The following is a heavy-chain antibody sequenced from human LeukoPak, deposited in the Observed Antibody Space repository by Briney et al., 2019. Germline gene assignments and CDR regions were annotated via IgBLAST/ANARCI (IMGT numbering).Heavy chain of an antibody. Sequence: PSETLSLTCTVSGYSISSGYYWGWIRQPPGKGLEWIGSIYHSGSIYYNPSLKSRVTISVDTSKNQFSLKLSSVTAADTAVYYCARVDCSGGSCYPGAYYYMDVWGKGTTVTVSS. CDR3: ARVDCSGGSCYPGAYYYMDV. V-gene: IGHV4-38-2*02. D-gene: IGHD2-15*01. CDR1: GYSISSGYY. CDR2: IYHSGSI. J-gene: IGHJ6*03.